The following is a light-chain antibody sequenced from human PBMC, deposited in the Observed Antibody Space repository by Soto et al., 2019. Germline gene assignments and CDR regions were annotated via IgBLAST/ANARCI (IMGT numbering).Light chain of an antibody. Sequence: EVVMTQSTATLSVTPGERATLSCRASQSVSSSLAWYQQKPGQAPRLLIYGASTRATGIPARFSGSGSGTEFTLTISSLQSEDFAVYYCQQYNSWPPYTFGQGTRLEIK. CDR2: GAS. J-gene: IGKJ5*01. CDR1: QSVSSS. CDR3: QQYNSWPPYT. V-gene: IGKV3-15*01.